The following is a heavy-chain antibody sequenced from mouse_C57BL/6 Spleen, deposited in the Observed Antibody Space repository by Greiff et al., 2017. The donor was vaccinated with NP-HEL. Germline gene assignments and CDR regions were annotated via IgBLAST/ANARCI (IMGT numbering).Heavy chain of an antibody. CDR1: GYTFSSYW. CDR3: TIYDGYYYVDD. Sequence: EVQLQQSGTVLARPGASVKMSCKTSGYTFSSYWMHWVKQRPGQGLEWIGAIYPGNSDTSYNQKFKGKAKLTAVTSARTAYRELSSLTNEAAAVYDCTIYDGYYYVDDWGQGTTLTVSS. V-gene: IGHV1-5*01. D-gene: IGHD2-3*01. CDR2: IYPGNSDT. J-gene: IGHJ2*01.